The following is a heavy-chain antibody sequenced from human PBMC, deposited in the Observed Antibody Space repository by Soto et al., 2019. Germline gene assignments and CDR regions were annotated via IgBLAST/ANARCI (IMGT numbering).Heavy chain of an antibody. Sequence: GASVKVSCKASGVTFSSYAISWVRQAPGQGLEWMGGIIPIFGTANYAQKFQGRVTITADKSTSTAYMELSSLRSEDTAVYYCARGRWGSGYYVFDYWGQGTLVTVSS. J-gene: IGHJ4*02. V-gene: IGHV1-69*06. CDR1: GVTFSSYA. CDR2: IIPIFGTA. D-gene: IGHD3-3*01. CDR3: ARGRWGSGYYVFDY.